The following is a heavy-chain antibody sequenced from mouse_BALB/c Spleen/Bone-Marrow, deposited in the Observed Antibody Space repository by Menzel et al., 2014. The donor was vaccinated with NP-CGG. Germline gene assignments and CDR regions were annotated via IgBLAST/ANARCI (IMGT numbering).Heavy chain of an antibody. D-gene: IGHD4-1*01. Sequence: VQLQQSGAELVKPGASVKLSCTASGFNIKDTYMHWVKQRPEQGLEWIGRIDPANGNTKYDPKFQGKATITADTSSNTAYLQLSCPTAEDTAVYYCARWEYYAMDYWGQGTSVTVSS. V-gene: IGHV14-3*02. J-gene: IGHJ4*01. CDR1: GFNIKDTY. CDR2: IDPANGNT. CDR3: ARWEYYAMDY.